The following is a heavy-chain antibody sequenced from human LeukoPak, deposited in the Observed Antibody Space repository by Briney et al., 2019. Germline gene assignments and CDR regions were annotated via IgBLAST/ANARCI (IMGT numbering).Heavy chain of an antibody. J-gene: IGHJ4*02. CDR2: ISSSSSYT. D-gene: IGHD6-19*01. Sequence: GGSLRLSCAASGFTFSDYYMSWIRQAPGKGLEWVSYISSSSSYTNYADSVKGRFTISRDNAKNSLYLQMNSLRAEDTAVYYCARFQGGAVAGIDYWGQGTLATVSS. V-gene: IGHV3-11*06. CDR1: GFTFSDYY. CDR3: ARFQGGAVAGIDY.